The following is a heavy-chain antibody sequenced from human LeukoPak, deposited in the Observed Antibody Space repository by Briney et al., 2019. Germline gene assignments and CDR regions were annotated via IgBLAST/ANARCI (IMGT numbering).Heavy chain of an antibody. D-gene: IGHD3-10*01. V-gene: IGHV3-9*01. Sequence: GGSLRLSCAASGFTFGDYAMHWVRQAPGKGLEWVSGISWNSGSIGYADSVKGRFTISRDNAKNSLYLQVNSLRVEDTAVYHCARQFGSGTYLFDYWGQGTLVTVSS. CDR1: GFTFGDYA. CDR3: ARQFGSGTYLFDY. CDR2: ISWNSGSI. J-gene: IGHJ4*02.